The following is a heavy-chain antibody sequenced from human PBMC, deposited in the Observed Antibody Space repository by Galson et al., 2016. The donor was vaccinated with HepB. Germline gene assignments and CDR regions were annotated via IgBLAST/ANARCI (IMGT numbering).Heavy chain of an antibody. CDR2: INPTGGMA. CDR1: GYTFIHFY. J-gene: IGHJ4*02. V-gene: IGHV1-46*01. CDR3: ARDLGGRVTGADY. Sequence: SVKVSCKASGYTFIHFYMHWVRQAPGQGLEWMAMINPTGGMATYAQKFQGRVTVTRDTSTSTVYMELKSLKSEDTAVYYCARDLGGRVTGADYWGRGTLVTVPS. D-gene: IGHD2-15*01.